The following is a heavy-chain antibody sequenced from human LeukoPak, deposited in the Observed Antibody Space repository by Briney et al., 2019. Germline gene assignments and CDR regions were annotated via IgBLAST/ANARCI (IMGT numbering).Heavy chain of an antibody. CDR3: ARAGVRGWFGENYYDYMDV. V-gene: IGHV4-59*07. CDR2: IYYSGST. J-gene: IGHJ6*03. Sequence: SHSLSLTCTVAGGSISSYYWSWTRQPPGKGLEWIGYIYYSGSTNNNPSLKSRAPISVDTSKNQFSLKVISVTAADTAVYYWARAGVRGWFGENYYDYMDVWGKGTTVTISS. CDR1: GGSISSYY. D-gene: IGHD3-10*01.